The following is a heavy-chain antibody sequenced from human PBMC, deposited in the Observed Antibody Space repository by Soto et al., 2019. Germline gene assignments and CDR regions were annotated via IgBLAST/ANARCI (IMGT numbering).Heavy chain of an antibody. CDR3: AKGSYRPHDY. V-gene: IGHV3-23*01. J-gene: IGHJ4*02. CDR1: GFTFSTYA. D-gene: IGHD1-26*01. Sequence: GGSLRLSCAASGFTFSTYAMSWVRQAPGKGLEWVSAISGSGDTTYYANTVKGRFTISRDNSKNTLYLQMNSLRADYTAVYYCAKGSYRPHDYWGQGTLVTVSS. CDR2: ISGSGDTT.